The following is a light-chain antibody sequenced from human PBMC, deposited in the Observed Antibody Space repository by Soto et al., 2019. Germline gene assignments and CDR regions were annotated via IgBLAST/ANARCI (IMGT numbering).Light chain of an antibody. Sequence: EIVLTQSPGTLSLSPGERATLSCRASQSVNTRYSAWYQKKPGQAPRLLIYATSSRATGIPDRFSGSGSGTYFTLTITRLEPEDFAVYYCQQYDNSPRYIFGQGTNLEIK. CDR2: ATS. CDR3: QQYDNSPRYI. V-gene: IGKV3-20*01. CDR1: QSVNTRY. J-gene: IGKJ2*01.